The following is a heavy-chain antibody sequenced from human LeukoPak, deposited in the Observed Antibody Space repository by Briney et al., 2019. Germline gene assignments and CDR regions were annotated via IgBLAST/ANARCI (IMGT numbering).Heavy chain of an antibody. J-gene: IGHJ4*02. D-gene: IGHD1-26*01. V-gene: IGHV4-39*01. CDR2: IYYSGST. CDR1: GGSISSSSYY. Sequence: SETLSLTCTVSGGSISSSSYYWGWIRQPPGKGLEWIGSIYYSGSTYYNPSLKSRVTISVDTSKNQFSLKLSSVTAADTAVYYCARQGIVGAALIDYWGRGTLVTVSS. CDR3: ARQGIVGAALIDY.